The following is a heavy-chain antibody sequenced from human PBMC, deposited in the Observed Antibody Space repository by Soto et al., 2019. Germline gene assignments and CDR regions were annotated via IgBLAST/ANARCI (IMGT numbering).Heavy chain of an antibody. CDR1: GGSFTSNNW. CDR2: IYRTGST. J-gene: IGHJ4*02. D-gene: IGHD1-7*01. CDR3: ASRDPGTSVDY. Sequence: PSETLSLTCAVSGGSFTSNNWWTSVRQPPGQGLEWIGEIYRTGSTNYNPSLKSRVTISLDKSENQFSLKVTSLTAADTAVYYCASRDPGTSVDYWGQGTLVTVSS. V-gene: IGHV4-4*02.